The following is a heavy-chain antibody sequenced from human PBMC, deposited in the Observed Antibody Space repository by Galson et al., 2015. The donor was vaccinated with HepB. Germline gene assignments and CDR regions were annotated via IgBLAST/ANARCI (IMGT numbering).Heavy chain of an antibody. D-gene: IGHD6-13*01. CDR1: GFTFSSYA. CDR3: ARQRDSSSWSPINYYYYYMDV. J-gene: IGHJ6*03. V-gene: IGHV3-33*08. CDR2: IWYDGSNK. Sequence: SLRLSCAASGFTFSSYAITWVCQAPGKGLEWVAVIWYDGSNKYYADSVKGRFTISRDNSKNTLYLQMNSLRAEDTAVYYCARQRDSSSWSPINYYYYYMDVWGKGTTVTVSS.